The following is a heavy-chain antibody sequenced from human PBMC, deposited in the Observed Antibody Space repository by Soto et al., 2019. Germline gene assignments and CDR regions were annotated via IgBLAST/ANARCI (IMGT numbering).Heavy chain of an antibody. CDR1: GGSVSSGYNY. CDR3: ATESGFTSGYFAY. CDR2: ISGSGST. J-gene: IGHJ4*02. Sequence: SETLSLTCTVSGGSVSSGYNYWSWIRQSPGKGLEWIGYISGSGSTGYNPSLKNRLTMSVDRSKNQFTLRLTSVTAADTAVYFCATESGFTSGYFAYWGQGTQVTVSS. D-gene: IGHD1-26*01. V-gene: IGHV4-30-4*01.